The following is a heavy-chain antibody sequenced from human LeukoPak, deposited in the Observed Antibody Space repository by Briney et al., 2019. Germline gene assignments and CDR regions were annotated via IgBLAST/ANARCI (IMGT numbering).Heavy chain of an antibody. CDR2: ISYDGSNK. CDR1: GFTFSSYG. CDR3: AKALWNYYGSGSYGAFDI. V-gene: IGHV3-30*18. J-gene: IGHJ3*02. Sequence: GGSLRLSCAASGFTFSSYGMHWVRQAPGKGLEWVAVISYDGSNKYYADSVKGRFTISRDNSKNTLYLQMNSLRAEDTAVYYCAKALWNYYGSGSYGAFDIWGQGTMVTVSS. D-gene: IGHD3-10*01.